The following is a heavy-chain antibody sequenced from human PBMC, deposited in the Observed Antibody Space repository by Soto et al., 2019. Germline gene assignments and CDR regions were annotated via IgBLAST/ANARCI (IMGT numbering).Heavy chain of an antibody. J-gene: IGHJ4*02. V-gene: IGHV4-34*01. CDR2: INHSGST. Sequence: QVQLQQWGAGLLKPPETLSLTCAVYGGSFSGYYWSWIRQPPGKGLEWIGEINHSGSTNYNPSLRSRVTISVDTSKNQFSLKLSSVTAADTAVYYCARWSGWYWHYWGQGTLVTVSS. D-gene: IGHD6-19*01. CDR3: ARWSGWYWHY. CDR1: GGSFSGYY.